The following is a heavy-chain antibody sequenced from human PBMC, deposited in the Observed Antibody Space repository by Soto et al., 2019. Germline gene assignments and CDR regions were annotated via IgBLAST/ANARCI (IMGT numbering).Heavy chain of an antibody. D-gene: IGHD6-13*01. V-gene: IGHV3-23*01. CDR1: GCTFSSYA. CDR3: AKTEPGTKY. Sequence: GGTLRLSCAASGCTFSSYAMSWVRQAPGKGLGWVSGISGSGDSTYYADSVKGRFTISRDNYKNTLFLQRNSLGAEDTALYYCAKTEPGTKYWGHGTLVTVSS. CDR2: ISGSGDST. J-gene: IGHJ4*01.